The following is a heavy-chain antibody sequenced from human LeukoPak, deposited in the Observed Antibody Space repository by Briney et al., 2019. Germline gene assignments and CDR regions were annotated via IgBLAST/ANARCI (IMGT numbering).Heavy chain of an antibody. V-gene: IGHV2-5*02. D-gene: IGHD4-11*01. Sequence: SGPTLVNPTQTLALTCTFSGFSLTTSGVGVGWIRQSPGKALEWLALIYWDDDDFYSPSLESRLTITKDTSKDQVVLTMTNMDPVDTATYFCVHIRRELSTVRYYFDYWGQGTLVTVSS. CDR3: VHIRRELSTVRYYFDY. J-gene: IGHJ4*02. CDR2: IYWDDDD. CDR1: GFSLTTSGVG.